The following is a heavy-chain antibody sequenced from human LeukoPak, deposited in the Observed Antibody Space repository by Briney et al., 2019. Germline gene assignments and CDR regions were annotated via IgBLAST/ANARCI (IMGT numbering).Heavy chain of an antibody. CDR3: ARGEWLRRFDY. V-gene: IGHV4-34*01. CDR1: GGSYRGYY. Sequence: SDTLSLMCAVYGGSYRGYYWSWIRQPPGKGLEWIGEINHSGSTYYNPSLKSRVTISVDTSKNQFSLKLSSVTAADTAVYYCARGEWLRRFDYWGQGTLVTVFS. D-gene: IGHD5-12*01. J-gene: IGHJ4*02. CDR2: INHSGST.